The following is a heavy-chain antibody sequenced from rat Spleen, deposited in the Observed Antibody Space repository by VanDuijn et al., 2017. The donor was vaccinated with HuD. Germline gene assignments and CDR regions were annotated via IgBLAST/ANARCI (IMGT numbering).Heavy chain of an antibody. V-gene: IGHV10-5*01. D-gene: IGHD3-1*01. J-gene: IGHJ2*01. CDR1: GFTFSNAA. CDR3: TAASNEY. Sequence: VQLVESDGGLVQPGRSLKLSCAASGFTFSNAAMYWVRQAPGKGLEWVARIRTKANNYATYYADSVRGRFTISRDDSKSMVYLQMDNLKTEDTAMYYCTAASNEYWGQGVMVTVSS. CDR2: IRTKANNYAT.